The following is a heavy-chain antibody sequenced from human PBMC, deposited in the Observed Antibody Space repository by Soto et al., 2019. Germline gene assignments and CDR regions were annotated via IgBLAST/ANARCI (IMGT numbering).Heavy chain of an antibody. V-gene: IGHV1-69*13. D-gene: IGHD3-22*01. CDR1: GGTFSTYA. J-gene: IGHJ4*02. Sequence: ASVKLSCKASGGTFSTYAFSWVRQAPGQGLEWMGGIIPVFVTAHYAQQFQGRVTITADESTSTAYMELSSLRSEDTAVYYCARALEEYYYDSSGYYSAYWGQGTLVTVSS. CDR2: IIPVFVTA. CDR3: ARALEEYYYDSSGYYSAY.